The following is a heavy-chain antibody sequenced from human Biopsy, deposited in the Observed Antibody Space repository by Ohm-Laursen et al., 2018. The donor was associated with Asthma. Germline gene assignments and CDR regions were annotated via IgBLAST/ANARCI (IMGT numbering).Heavy chain of an antibody. J-gene: IGHJ4*02. V-gene: IGHV1-24*01. CDR1: GYSLTDLS. CDR3: ASDFPKDYVRYNFQF. CDR2: HDHEEGGT. D-gene: IGHD4-17*01. Sequence: ASVKVSCKISGYSLTDLSMHWVRQAPGQGLERMGGHDHEEGGTVNARRFQGRVTMTEDTSTDTAYMELSSLGSDDTAVYYCASDFPKDYVRYNFQFWGQGTLVTVSS.